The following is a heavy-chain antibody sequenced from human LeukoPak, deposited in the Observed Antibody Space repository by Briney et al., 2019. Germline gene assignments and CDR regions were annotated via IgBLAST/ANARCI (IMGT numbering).Heavy chain of an antibody. CDR1: GYSFNTYW. D-gene: IGHD6-19*01. V-gene: IGHV5-51*01. Sequence: GESLKISCKGSGYSFNTYWIGWVRQMPGKGLEWMGIIYPGDSDTKYSPSFQGQVTISADKSISTAYLQWSSLKASDTAMYYCARLPSSGWYYFDYWGQGTLVTVSS. J-gene: IGHJ4*02. CDR2: IYPGDSDT. CDR3: ARLPSSGWYYFDY.